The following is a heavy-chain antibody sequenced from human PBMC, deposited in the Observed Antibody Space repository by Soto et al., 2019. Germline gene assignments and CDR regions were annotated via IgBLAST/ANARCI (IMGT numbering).Heavy chain of an antibody. CDR1: GGYIRSYY. CDR2: IYYSGST. J-gene: IGHJ4*02. D-gene: IGHD3-16*01. CDR3: ASYGGTWSFGY. V-gene: IGHV4-59*08. Sequence: SETLSLTCTVSGGYIRSYYWSWIRQPPGKGLEWIGYIYYSGSTNYNPSLKSRVTISVDTSKNQFSLKLSSVTAADTAVYYCASYGGTWSFGYWGQGTLVTVSS.